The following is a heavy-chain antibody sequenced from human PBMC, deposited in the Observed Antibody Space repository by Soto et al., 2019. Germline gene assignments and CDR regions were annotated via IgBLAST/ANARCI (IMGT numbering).Heavy chain of an antibody. J-gene: IGHJ6*02. D-gene: IGHD3-3*01. Sequence: QVQLQQWGAGLLKPSETLSLTCAVYGGSFSGYYWSWIRQPPGKGLEWIGEINHSGSTNYNPSLKSRVTISVDTSKNQFSLKLSSVTAADTAVYYCARGAGSGHYGTYYYYYGMDVWGQGTTVTVSS. V-gene: IGHV4-34*01. CDR3: ARGAGSGHYGTYYYYYGMDV. CDR1: GGSFSGYY. CDR2: INHSGST.